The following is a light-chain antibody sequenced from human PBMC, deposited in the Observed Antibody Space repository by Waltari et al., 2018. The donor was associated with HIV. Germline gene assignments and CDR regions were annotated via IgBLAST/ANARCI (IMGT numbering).Light chain of an antibody. J-gene: IGKJ2*01. CDR1: QSVLYSSNNKNY. V-gene: IGKV4-1*01. CDR3: QQYYSTPHT. Sequence: DIVMTQSPDSLAVSLGVRATINCKSSQSVLYSSNNKNYLAWYQQKPGQPPKLLIYWASTRESGVPDRFSGSGSGTDFTLTISSLQAEDVAIYYCQQYYSTPHTFGQGTKLEIK. CDR2: WAS.